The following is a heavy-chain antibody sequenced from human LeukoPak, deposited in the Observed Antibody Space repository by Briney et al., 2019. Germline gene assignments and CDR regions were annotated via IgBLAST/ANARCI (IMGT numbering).Heavy chain of an antibody. V-gene: IGHV5-51*01. CDR3: ASQAGYSSGWYYYYGMDV. CDR2: FFPGDSDA. D-gene: IGHD6-19*01. CDR1: GYSFTSYW. J-gene: IGHJ6*02. Sequence: GESLKISCKGSGYSFTSYWIAWVRQMPGKGLEWMGIFFPGDSDARYSPSFQGQVTISADKSISTAYLQWSSLKASDTAIYYCASQAGYSSGWYYYYGMDVWGQGTTVTVSS.